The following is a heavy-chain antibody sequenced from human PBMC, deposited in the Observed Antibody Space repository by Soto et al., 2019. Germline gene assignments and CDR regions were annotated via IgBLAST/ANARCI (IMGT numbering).Heavy chain of an antibody. Sequence: QVRLVQSGAEVKKPGASVKVSCKASGYTFTSYGISWVRQAPGQGLEWMGWISAYNGNTNYAQKLQGRVTMTTDTSTSTAYMELRSLRSDDTAVYYCARVVEQQLVYNWFDPWGQGTLVTVSS. V-gene: IGHV1-18*04. J-gene: IGHJ5*02. CDR2: ISAYNGNT. CDR1: GYTFTSYG. CDR3: ARVVEQQLVYNWFDP. D-gene: IGHD6-13*01.